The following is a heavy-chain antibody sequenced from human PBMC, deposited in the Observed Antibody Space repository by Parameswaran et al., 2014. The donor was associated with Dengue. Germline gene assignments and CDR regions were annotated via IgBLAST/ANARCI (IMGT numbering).Heavy chain of an antibody. D-gene: IGHD6-13*01. CDR3: ARRQWGIAAAADY. V-gene: IGHV3-64*01. CDR2: LVVNGGST. Sequence: WIRQPQGRDWNMFQLLVVNGGSTYYANSVKGRFTISRDNSKNTLYLQMGSLRAEDTAVYYCARRQWGIAAAADYWGQGTLVTVSS. J-gene: IGHJ4*02.